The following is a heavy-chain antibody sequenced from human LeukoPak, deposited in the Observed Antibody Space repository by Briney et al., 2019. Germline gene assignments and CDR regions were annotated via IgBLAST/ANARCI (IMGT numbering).Heavy chain of an antibody. CDR2: ISSSGSTI. CDR1: GFTFSDYY. J-gene: IGHJ4*02. D-gene: IGHD3-3*01. CDR3: ARSYDFWSGYSLN. V-gene: IGHV3-11*01. Sequence: PGGSLRLSCAASGFTFSDYYMSWIRQAPGKGLEWVSYISSSGSTIYYADSVRGRFTISRDNAKNSLYLQMNSLRAEDTAVYYCARSYDFWSGYSLNWGQGTLVTVSS.